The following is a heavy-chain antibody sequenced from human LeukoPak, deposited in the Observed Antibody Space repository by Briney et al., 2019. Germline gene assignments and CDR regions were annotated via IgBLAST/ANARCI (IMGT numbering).Heavy chain of an antibody. CDR3: ARAYCSSTSCYKDYYYGMDV. J-gene: IGHJ6*02. D-gene: IGHD2-2*02. V-gene: IGHV1-69*13. CDR2: IIPIFGTA. CDR1: GGTFSSYA. Sequence: SVKVSCKASGGTFSSYAISWVRQAPGQGLEWMGGIIPIFGTANYAQKFQGRVTITADESTSTAYMELSSLRSEDTAVYYCARAYCSSTSCYKDYYYGMDVWGQGTTVTVSS.